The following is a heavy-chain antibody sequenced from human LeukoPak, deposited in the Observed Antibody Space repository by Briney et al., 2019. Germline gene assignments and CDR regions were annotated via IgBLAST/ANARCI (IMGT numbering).Heavy chain of an antibody. D-gene: IGHD3-22*01. J-gene: IGHJ6*03. V-gene: IGHV4-39*01. CDR2: IYYSGST. CDR1: GGSISSSSYY. CDR3: ARQTKPDYYDSSGYYSPKNYYYYYYMDV. Sequence: EPSETLSLTCTVSGGSISSSSYYWGWIRQPPGKGLEWIGSIYYSGSTYYNPSLKSRVTISVDTSKNQFSLKLSSVTAADTAVYYCARQTKPDYYDSSGYYSPKNYYYYYYMDVWGKGTTVTVSS.